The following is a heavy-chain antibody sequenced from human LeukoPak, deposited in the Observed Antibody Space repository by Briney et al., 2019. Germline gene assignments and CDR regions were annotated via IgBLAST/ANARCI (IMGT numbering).Heavy chain of an antibody. CDR3: AGIVSAYSSSWLDY. CDR2: IYSGGST. D-gene: IGHD2-2*01. CDR1: GFTVSSDY. J-gene: IGHJ4*02. Sequence: PGGSLRLSCAASGFTVSSDYMSWVRQAPGKGLEWVSVIYSGGSTYYADSVKGRFTISRDNSKNTLYLQMNSLRAEDTAVYYCAGIVSAYSSSWLDYWGQGALVIVSS. V-gene: IGHV3-53*01.